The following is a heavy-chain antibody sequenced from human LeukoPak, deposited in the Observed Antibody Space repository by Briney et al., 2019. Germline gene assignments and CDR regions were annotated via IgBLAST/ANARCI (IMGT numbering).Heavy chain of an antibody. CDR3: ASAGGVRGYAFDI. D-gene: IGHD3-3*01. Sequence: SQTLSLTFAISGDSVSINSAAWNWIRQSPSRGLEWLGSTYYRSKWYNDYAVSVKSRITINPDTSKNQFSLQLNSVTPEDTAVYYCASAGGVRGYAFDIWGQGTMVTVSS. V-gene: IGHV6-1*01. CDR1: GDSVSINSAA. CDR2: TYYRSKWYN. J-gene: IGHJ3*02.